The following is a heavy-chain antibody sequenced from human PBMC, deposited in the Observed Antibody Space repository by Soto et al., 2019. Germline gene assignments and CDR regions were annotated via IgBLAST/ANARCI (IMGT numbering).Heavy chain of an antibody. D-gene: IGHD2-2*01. Sequence: SETLSLTCTVSGGSISSSTYYWGWIRQPPGKGLEWIGSIYYSGSTYYSPSLKSRATISVDTSKNQFSLNLSSVTAADTAVYYCARSSTIRPNFDYWGQGTLVTSPQ. J-gene: IGHJ4*02. CDR3: ARSSTIRPNFDY. CDR2: IYYSGST. CDR1: GGSISSSTYY. V-gene: IGHV4-39*01.